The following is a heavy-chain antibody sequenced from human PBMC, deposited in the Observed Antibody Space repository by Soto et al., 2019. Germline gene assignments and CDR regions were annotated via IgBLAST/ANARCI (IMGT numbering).Heavy chain of an antibody. Sequence: VQLVESGGGVVQPGRSLRLSCAASGFTFSSYGMHWVRQAPGKGLEWVAVISYDGSNKYYADSVKGRFTISRDNSKNTLYLQMNSLRAEDTAVYYCAKDAHFPIQDYGDYAHYYYYYGMDVWGQGTTVTVSS. CDR3: AKDAHFPIQDYGDYAHYYYYYGMDV. J-gene: IGHJ6*02. D-gene: IGHD4-17*01. CDR1: GFTFSSYG. CDR2: ISYDGSNK. V-gene: IGHV3-30*18.